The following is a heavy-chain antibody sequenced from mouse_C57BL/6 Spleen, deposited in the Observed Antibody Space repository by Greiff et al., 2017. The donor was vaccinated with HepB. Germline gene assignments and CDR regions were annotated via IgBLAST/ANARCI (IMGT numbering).Heavy chain of an antibody. CDR3: TTYYYGSSRGAMDY. J-gene: IGHJ4*01. V-gene: IGHV14-4*01. Sequence: VQLQQSGAELVRPGASVKLSCTASGFNIKDDYMHWVKQRPEQGLEWIGWIDPENGDTEYASKFQGKATITADTSSNTAYLQLSSLTSEDTAVYYCTTYYYGSSRGAMDYWGQGTSVTVSS. CDR2: IDPENGDT. D-gene: IGHD1-1*01. CDR1: GFNIKDDY.